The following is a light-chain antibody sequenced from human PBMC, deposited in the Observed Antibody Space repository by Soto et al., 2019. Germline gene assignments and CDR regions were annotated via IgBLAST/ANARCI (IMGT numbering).Light chain of an antibody. Sequence: AIRMPQSPSSFSASTGDRVSITCRATQDIGTYLAWYQQIPGKAPKLLIYDASTLQTGVPSRFSGSGSGTDFTLTISYLQSEDFGTYYCQQFYNYPRTFGQGTKVDIK. J-gene: IGKJ1*01. CDR1: QDIGTY. CDR3: QQFYNYPRT. V-gene: IGKV1-8*01. CDR2: DAS.